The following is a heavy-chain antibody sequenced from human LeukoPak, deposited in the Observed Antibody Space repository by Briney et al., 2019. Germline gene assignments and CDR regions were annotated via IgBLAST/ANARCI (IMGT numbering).Heavy chain of an antibody. V-gene: IGHV4-59*08. J-gene: IGHJ4*02. CDR1: TGRIHTFY. CDR2: MYYSGRT. Sequence: SETLSLTRTVSTGRIHTFYYSWIRQSPGKGLEWIGYMYYSGRTNYNPTLRSRVTTSVDTSKTVFSLKLSSVTAADTAVYYCAISTSYCRGTSCPLDYWGQGTSVTVSS. CDR3: AISTSYCRGTSCPLDY. D-gene: IGHD2-2*01.